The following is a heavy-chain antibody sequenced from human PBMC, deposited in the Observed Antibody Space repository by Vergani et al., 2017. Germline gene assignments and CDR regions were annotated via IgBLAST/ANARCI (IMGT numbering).Heavy chain of an antibody. J-gene: IGHJ4*02. D-gene: IGHD6-13*01. CDR3: ARDQRAYSSTPFYC. V-gene: IGHV1-69*08. CDR2: IIPILGIA. Sequence: QVQLVQSGAEVKKPGSSVKVPCKASGGTLSSYTISWVRQAPGQGLEWMGRIIPILGIANYAQKFQGRVTITADESTSTAYMELSSLRSEDTAVYYCARDQRAYSSTPFYCGGQGTLVTVSS. CDR1: GGTLSSYT.